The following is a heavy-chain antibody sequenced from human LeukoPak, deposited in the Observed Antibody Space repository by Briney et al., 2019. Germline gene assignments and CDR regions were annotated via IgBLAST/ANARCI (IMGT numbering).Heavy chain of an antibody. V-gene: IGHV1-2*02. CDR3: TRDRTNNYYYYGMDV. CDR1: GYTFTGYF. CDR2: INPNSGGT. J-gene: IGHJ6*02. Sequence: ASVTVSCKASGYTFTGYFMHWVRQAPGQGLEWMGWINPNSGGTNYAQKFQGRVTMTRDTSISTAYMEVSRLRSDDTAVYYCTRDRTNNYYYYGMDVWGQGTTVTVSS. D-gene: IGHD1-7*01.